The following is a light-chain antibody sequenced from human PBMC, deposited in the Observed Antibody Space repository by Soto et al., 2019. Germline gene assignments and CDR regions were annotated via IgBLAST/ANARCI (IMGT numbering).Light chain of an antibody. V-gene: IGKV1-5*03. CDR1: QTISSW. J-gene: IGKJ1*01. CDR3: QQYNSYSPT. CDR2: KAS. Sequence: DIQMTQSPSTLSGSVGDRVTITCRASQTISSWLAWYQQKPGKAPKLLIYKASTLKGGVPSRFSGSGSGTEFTLTISSLQPDDFATYYCQQYNSYSPTFGQVTKVDIK.